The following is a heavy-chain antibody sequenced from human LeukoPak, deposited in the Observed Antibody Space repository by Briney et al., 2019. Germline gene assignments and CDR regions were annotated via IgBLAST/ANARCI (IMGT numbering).Heavy chain of an antibody. Sequence: ASVKVSCKASGYTFTSYDINWVRQATGQGLEWRGWMNPNSGNTGYAQKFQGRVTMTRNTSISTAYMELSSLRSEDTAVYYCARTGVAATRGYYYYYYMDVWGKETTVTVSS. V-gene: IGHV1-8*01. D-gene: IGHD2-15*01. CDR2: MNPNSGNT. CDR3: ARTGVAATRGYYYYYYMDV. CDR1: GYTFTSYD. J-gene: IGHJ6*03.